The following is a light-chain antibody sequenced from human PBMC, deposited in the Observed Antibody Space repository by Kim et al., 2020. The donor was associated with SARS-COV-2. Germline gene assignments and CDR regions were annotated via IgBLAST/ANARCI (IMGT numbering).Light chain of an antibody. CDR3: QQYNNWPIT. CDR2: GAS. J-gene: IGKJ3*01. V-gene: IGKV3-15*01. Sequence: VSPGERATLSCRASQSVSSNLAWYQQKPGQAPRLLIYGASTRATGIPARFSGSGSGTEFTLTISSLQSEDFAVYYCQQYNNWPITFGPGTKVDIK. CDR1: QSVSSN.